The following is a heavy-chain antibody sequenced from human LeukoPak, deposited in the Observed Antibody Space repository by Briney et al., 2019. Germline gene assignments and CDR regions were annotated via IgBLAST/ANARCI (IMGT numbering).Heavy chain of an antibody. CDR1: GGTFSSYA. Sequence: SVKVSCKASGGTFSSYAISWVRQAPGQGLEWMGGIIPIFGTANYAQKFQGRVTITADESTSTAYMELSSLRSEDTAVCYYARGGWLQLTVLDYWGQGTLVTVSS. V-gene: IGHV1-69*13. D-gene: IGHD5-24*01. CDR2: IIPIFGTA. J-gene: IGHJ4*02. CDR3: ARGGWLQLTVLDY.